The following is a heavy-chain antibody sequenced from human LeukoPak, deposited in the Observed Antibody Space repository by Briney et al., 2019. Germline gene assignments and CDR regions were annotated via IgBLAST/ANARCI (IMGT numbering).Heavy chain of an antibody. Sequence: SETLSLTCTVSGGSISSYYWSWIRQPAGKGLEWIGPIYTSGSTNYNRTLKSRVSMSVDRSKNEFTLMGSAVTATDTAVYYCARGHGDPRFDYWGQGTLVTVSS. CDR2: IYTSGST. J-gene: IGHJ4*02. CDR3: ARGHGDPRFDY. CDR1: GGSISSYY. V-gene: IGHV4-4*07. D-gene: IGHD4-17*01.